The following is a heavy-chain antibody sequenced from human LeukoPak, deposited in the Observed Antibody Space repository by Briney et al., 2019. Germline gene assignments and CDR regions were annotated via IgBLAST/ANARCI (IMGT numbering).Heavy chain of an antibody. D-gene: IGHD1-26*01. Sequence: GASVNVSCKASGYTFTSYYMHWVRQAPGQGLEWMGIINPSGGSTSYAQKFQGRVTMTRDTSTSTVYMELSSLRSEDTAVYYCATLVGATDGMDVWGQGTTVTVSS. J-gene: IGHJ6*02. CDR2: INPSGGST. CDR1: GYTFTSYY. CDR3: ATLVGATDGMDV. V-gene: IGHV1-46*01.